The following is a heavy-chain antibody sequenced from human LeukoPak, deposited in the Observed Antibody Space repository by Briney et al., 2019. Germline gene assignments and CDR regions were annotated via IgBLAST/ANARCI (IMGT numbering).Heavy chain of an antibody. CDR2: IKPDGSAE. D-gene: IGHD6-19*01. CDR3: ARVGSGWYFDY. J-gene: IGHJ4*02. Sequence: GGSLRLSCATSGFTFSSNWMSWVRHVPGRGLDWVANIKPDGSAEYYAASVKGRFTVSRDNAKNSLYLQMNSLRVEDTAVYYCARVGSGWYFDYWGQGTLVTVSS. CDR1: GFTFSSNW. V-gene: IGHV3-7*01.